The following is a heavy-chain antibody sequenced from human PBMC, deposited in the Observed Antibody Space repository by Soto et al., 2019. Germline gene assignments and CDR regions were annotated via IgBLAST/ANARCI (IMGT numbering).Heavy chain of an antibody. D-gene: IGHD2-21*02. Sequence: RGESLKISCKVAGYPFINDWIAWVRQMPGKGLGWMGIIYPRDSDTRYSPSFEGQVTISADKSISTAYLQWSSLKASDTAVYYCARLMVVATPAGWFDPWGQGTLVTVSS. CDR2: IYPRDSDT. V-gene: IGHV5-51*01. CDR1: GYPFINDW. CDR3: ARLMVVATPAGWFDP. J-gene: IGHJ5*02.